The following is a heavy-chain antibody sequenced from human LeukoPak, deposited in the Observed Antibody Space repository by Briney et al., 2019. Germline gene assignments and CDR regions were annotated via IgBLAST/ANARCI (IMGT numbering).Heavy chain of an antibody. CDR2: FYYSGNT. V-gene: IGHV4-39*01. Sequence: PSETLSLTCTVSGGSISSNTYYWGWIRQPPGTGLEWIGNFYYSGNTYYNPSLKSRVTISVDTSKNQFSLKLSSLTAADTAVYYCARLAGDYAGVSFDYWGQGTLVTVSS. CDR1: GGSISSNTYY. J-gene: IGHJ4*02. CDR3: ARLAGDYAGVSFDY. D-gene: IGHD4-17*01.